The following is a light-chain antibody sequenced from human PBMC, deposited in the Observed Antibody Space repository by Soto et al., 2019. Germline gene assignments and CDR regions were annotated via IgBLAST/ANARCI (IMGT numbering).Light chain of an antibody. V-gene: IGKV3-15*01. CDR2: GAS. CDR1: QYVSTN. CDR3: QQYNKWPRT. Sequence: ETVMTQFPATLSVSPGERATLSCRASQYVSTNLAWYQQQPGQPPRLLIYGASTRAAIIPARFSGSGSGTEFTLTISSLQSEDFAVYYCQQYNKWPRTFGQGTKVDIK. J-gene: IGKJ1*01.